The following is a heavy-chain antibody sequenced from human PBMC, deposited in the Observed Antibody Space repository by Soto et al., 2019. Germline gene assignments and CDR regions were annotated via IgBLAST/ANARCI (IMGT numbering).Heavy chain of an antibody. D-gene: IGHD5-12*01. J-gene: IGHJ6*02. CDR3: ARDKDRLRLAGNYFYFTNV. V-gene: IGHV1-69*12. Sequence: QVQLVQSGSEVKKPGCSVKVSCKVSGGTFSTYAISWVRQAPGQGIEWMGGIIPVFRAPDYEQKIQGRVTITADESARTAFMELTGLRFEDTAMYYCARDKDRLRLAGNYFYFTNVWGQGTTVTVSS. CDR1: GGTFSTYA. CDR2: IIPVFRAP.